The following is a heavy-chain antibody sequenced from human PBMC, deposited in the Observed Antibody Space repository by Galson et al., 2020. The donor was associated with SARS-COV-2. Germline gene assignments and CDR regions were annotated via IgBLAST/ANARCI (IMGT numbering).Heavy chain of an antibody. D-gene: IGHD6-13*01. J-gene: IGHJ3*02. CDR2: IYYSGST. Sequence: SETLSLTCTVSGGSISSGGYYWSWIRQHPGKGLEWIGYIYYSGSTYYNPSLKSRVTISVDTSKNQFSLKLSSVTAADTAVYYCARDLGGNSSSWDMDAFDTWGQGTMVTVSS. V-gene: IGHV4-31*03. CDR1: GGSISSGGYY. CDR3: ARDLGGNSSSWDMDAFDT.